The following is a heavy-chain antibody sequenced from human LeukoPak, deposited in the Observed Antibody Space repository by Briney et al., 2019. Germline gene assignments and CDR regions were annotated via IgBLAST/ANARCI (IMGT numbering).Heavy chain of an antibody. Sequence: SETLSLTCAVYGGSFSGYYWSWIRQPPGKGLEWIGEINHSGCTNYNPSLKSRVTISADTSKNQFSLKLSSVTAADTAVYYCASEPFYYYDSSGQIDYWGQGTLVTVSS. CDR3: ASEPFYYYDSSGQIDY. D-gene: IGHD3-22*01. V-gene: IGHV4-34*01. CDR1: GGSFSGYY. CDR2: INHSGCT. J-gene: IGHJ4*02.